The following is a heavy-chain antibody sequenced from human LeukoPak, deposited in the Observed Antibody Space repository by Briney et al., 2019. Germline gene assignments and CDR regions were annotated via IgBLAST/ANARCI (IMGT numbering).Heavy chain of an antibody. Sequence: SETLSLTCTVSGGSISSSSYYWGWIRQPPGKGLEWIESIYYSGSTYYNPSLKSRVTISVDTSKNQFSLKLSSVTAADTAVYYCARDPVVSGGSCYFDYWGQGTLVTVSS. CDR3: ARDPVVSGGSCYFDY. CDR1: GGSISSSSYY. V-gene: IGHV4-39*02. D-gene: IGHD2-15*01. CDR2: IYYSGST. J-gene: IGHJ4*02.